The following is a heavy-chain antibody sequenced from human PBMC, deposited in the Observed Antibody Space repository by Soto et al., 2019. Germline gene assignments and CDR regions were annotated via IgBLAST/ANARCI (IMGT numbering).Heavy chain of an antibody. CDR1: GYTFTSYA. CDR2: INAGNGNT. CDR3: ARCIVVVTALDY. J-gene: IGHJ4*02. D-gene: IGHD2-21*02. V-gene: IGHV1-3*05. Sequence: QVQLVQSGAEEKKPGASVKVSCKASGYTFTSYAMHWVRQAPGQRLEWMGWINAGNGNTKNSQKFQGRVTITRDTTASSAYTERSSLRSEDTAVYYCARCIVVVTALDYWGQGTLVTVSS.